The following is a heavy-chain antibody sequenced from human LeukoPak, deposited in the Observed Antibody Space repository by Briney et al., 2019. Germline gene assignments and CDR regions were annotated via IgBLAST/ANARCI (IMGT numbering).Heavy chain of an antibody. CDR1: GYTFTTYG. CDR3: ARDNSGSYYADAFDI. D-gene: IGHD1-26*01. Sequence: ASVKISCKASGYTFTTYGISWVRQAPGQRLEWMGWISAYNGNTNYAQKLQGRITMTTDTSTSTAYMELRSLRSDDTAVYYCARDNSGSYYADAFDIWGQGTMVTVSS. CDR2: ISAYNGNT. V-gene: IGHV1-18*01. J-gene: IGHJ3*02.